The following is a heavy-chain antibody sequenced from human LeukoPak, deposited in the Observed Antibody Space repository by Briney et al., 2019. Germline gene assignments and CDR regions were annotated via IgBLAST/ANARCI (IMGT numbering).Heavy chain of an antibody. Sequence: SETLSLTCTVSGGSISSYYWSWIRQPPGKGLEWIGYIYYSGSTNYDPSLKSRVTISVDTSKNQFSLKLSSVTAADTAVYYCARARYGDYVDYYYYMDVWGKGTTVTVSS. CDR1: GGSISSYY. D-gene: IGHD4-17*01. CDR2: IYYSGST. CDR3: ARARYGDYVDYYYYMDV. J-gene: IGHJ6*03. V-gene: IGHV4-59*01.